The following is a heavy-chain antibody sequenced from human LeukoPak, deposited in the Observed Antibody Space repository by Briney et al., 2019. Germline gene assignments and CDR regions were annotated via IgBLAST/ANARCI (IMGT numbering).Heavy chain of an antibody. CDR3: ARDDDILTGTLDY. D-gene: IGHD3-9*01. CDR1: GFTFSSYA. Sequence: GGSLRLSCAASGFTFSSYAMSWVRQAPGKGLEWVSAISGSGGSTYYADSVEGRLTISRDNSKNTLYLQMNSLRAEDTAVYYCARDDDILTGTLDYWGQGTLVTVSS. J-gene: IGHJ4*02. CDR2: ISGSGGST. V-gene: IGHV3-23*01.